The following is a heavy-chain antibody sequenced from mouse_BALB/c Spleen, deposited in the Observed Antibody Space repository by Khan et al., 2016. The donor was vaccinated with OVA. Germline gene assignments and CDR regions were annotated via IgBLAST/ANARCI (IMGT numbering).Heavy chain of an antibody. CDR2: INPGSGGT. CDR3: ARKNKDYYGNYYTMDY. J-gene: IGHJ4*01. D-gene: IGHD2-1*01. V-gene: IGHV1-54*01. CDR1: GYAFTNYL. Sequence: QVQLKESGAELVRPGTSVKVSCKASGYAFTNYLIEWIKQRPGQGLEWIGVINPGSGGTNYNEKFKGKATLTADKSSSTAYMQLSSLTSYDSAVYFCARKNKDYYGNYYTMDYWGQGTSVTVSS.